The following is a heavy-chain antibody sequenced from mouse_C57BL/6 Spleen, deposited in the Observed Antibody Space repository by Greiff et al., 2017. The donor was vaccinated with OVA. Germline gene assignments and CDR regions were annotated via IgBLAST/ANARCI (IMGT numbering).Heavy chain of an antibody. CDR3: ARERGMAPFAY. Sequence: VQVVESGTELVKPGASVKLSCKASGYTFTSYWMHWVKQRPGQGLEWIGNINPSNGGTNYNEKFKSKATLTVDKSSSTAYMQLSSLTSEDSAVYYCARERGMAPFAYWGQGTLVTVSA. V-gene: IGHV1-53*01. D-gene: IGHD2-10*02. CDR2: INPSNGGT. CDR1: GYTFTSYW. J-gene: IGHJ3*01.